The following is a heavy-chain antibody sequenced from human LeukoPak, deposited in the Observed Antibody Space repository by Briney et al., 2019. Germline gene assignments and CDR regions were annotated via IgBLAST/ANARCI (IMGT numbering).Heavy chain of an antibody. CDR1: GFTFRISA. CDR2: ISGSGGST. D-gene: IGHD5-24*01. J-gene: IGHJ4*02. Sequence: PGGSLRLSCAGSGFTFRISAMSWVRQAPGKGLEWVSAISGSGGSTYYADSVKGRFTISRDNSKNTLYLQMNSLRVEDTAVYYCAKPPYGRDVYNYFDYWGQGTPVTDSS. V-gene: IGHV3-23*01. CDR3: AKPPYGRDVYNYFDY.